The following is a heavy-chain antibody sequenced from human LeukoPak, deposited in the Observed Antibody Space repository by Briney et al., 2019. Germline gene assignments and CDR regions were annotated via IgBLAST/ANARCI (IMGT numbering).Heavy chain of an antibody. CDR1: GFTFSSYA. J-gene: IGHJ4*02. D-gene: IGHD2-2*01. V-gene: IGHV3-30-3*01. CDR3: AKDQGYCSSTSCYDYFDY. CDR2: ISYDGSNK. Sequence: GGSLRLSCAASGFTFSSYAMHWVRQAPGKGLEWVAVISYDGSNKYYADSVKGRFTISRDNSKNTLYLQMNSLRAEDTAVYYCAKDQGYCSSTSCYDYFDYWGQGTLVTVSS.